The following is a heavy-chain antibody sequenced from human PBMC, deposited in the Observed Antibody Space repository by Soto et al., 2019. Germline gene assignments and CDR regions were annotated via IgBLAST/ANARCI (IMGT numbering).Heavy chain of an antibody. CDR2: IIPILGIA. Sequence: QVQLVQSGAEVKKPGSSVKVSCKASGGTFSSYTISWVRQAPGQGLEWMGRIIPILGIANYAQKCQGRVTITADNSTSTAYMELSSLRSEDTAVYYCARAVSYDFWSGYYKPDWYFDLWGRGTLVTVSS. CDR3: ARAVSYDFWSGYYKPDWYFDL. J-gene: IGHJ2*01. D-gene: IGHD3-3*01. CDR1: GGTFSSYT. V-gene: IGHV1-69*02.